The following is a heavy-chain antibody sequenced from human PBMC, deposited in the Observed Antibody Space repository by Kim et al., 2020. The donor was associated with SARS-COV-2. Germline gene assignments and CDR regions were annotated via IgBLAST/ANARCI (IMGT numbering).Heavy chain of an antibody. Sequence: SETLSLTCTVSGGSISSYYWSWIRQPAGKGLEWIGRIYTSGSTNYNPSLKSRVTMSVDTSKNQFSLKLSSVTAADTAVYYCAREPYDSSGYYVDYWGQGTLVTVSS. CDR2: IYTSGST. J-gene: IGHJ4*02. V-gene: IGHV4-4*07. CDR3: AREPYDSSGYYVDY. CDR1: GGSISSYY. D-gene: IGHD3-22*01.